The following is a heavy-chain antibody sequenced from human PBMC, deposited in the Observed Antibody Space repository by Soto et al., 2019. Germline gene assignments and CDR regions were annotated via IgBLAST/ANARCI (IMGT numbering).Heavy chain of an antibody. CDR2: ISSNGGST. CDR1: GFTFSSYD. D-gene: IGHD5-18*01. J-gene: IGHJ4*02. V-gene: IGHV3-64*01. Sequence: GGSLRLSCAASGFTFSSYDMHWVRQAPGKGLEYVSAISSNGGSTYYANSVKGRFTISRDNSKNTLYLQMGSLRAEDMAVYYCARSGYNYEFDYWGQGTLVTVSS. CDR3: ARSGYNYEFDY.